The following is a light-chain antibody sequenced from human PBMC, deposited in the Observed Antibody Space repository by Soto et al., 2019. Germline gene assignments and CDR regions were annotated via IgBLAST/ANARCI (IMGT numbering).Light chain of an antibody. CDR3: QQYNSYPWT. Sequence: IHMTHSPASLSASVLYRVTITFLASQSIRTWLAWYQQEPGKAPKLLIFDVSSLESGVPSRFSGSGSGTEFTLTISSLQPGDIATYYCQQYNSYPWTFGQGTKVDIK. CDR1: QSIRTW. J-gene: IGKJ1*01. CDR2: DVS. V-gene: IGKV1-5*01.